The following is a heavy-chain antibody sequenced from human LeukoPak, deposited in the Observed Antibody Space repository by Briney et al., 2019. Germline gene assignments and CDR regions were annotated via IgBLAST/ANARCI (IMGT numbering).Heavy chain of an antibody. CDR2: IYTSGST. J-gene: IGHJ4*02. CDR3: AANYGDYGYFDY. V-gene: IGHV4-4*07. D-gene: IGHD4-17*01. CDR1: GGSISSYY. Sequence: SETLSLTCTVSGGSISSYYWSWIRQPAGKGLEWIGRIYTSGSTNYNPSLKSRVTISVDTSKNQFSLKLSSVTAADTAVYYCAANYGDYGYFDYWGQGTLVTVSS.